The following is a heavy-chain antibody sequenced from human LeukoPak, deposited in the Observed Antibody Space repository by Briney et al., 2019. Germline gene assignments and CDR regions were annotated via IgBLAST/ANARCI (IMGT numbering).Heavy chain of an antibody. J-gene: IGHJ6*03. V-gene: IGHV3-64*01. CDR1: GFTFSNFA. CDR3: AKVGAYGSGSYDYYYYMDV. D-gene: IGHD3-10*01. Sequence: GGSLRLSCAASGFTFSNFAIHWVRQAPGKGLEFVSGIRSTGDSTYYANSAKGRFTISRDNSKNTLYLQMNSLRAEDTAVYYCAKVGAYGSGSYDYYYYMDVWGKGTTVTISS. CDR2: IRSTGDST.